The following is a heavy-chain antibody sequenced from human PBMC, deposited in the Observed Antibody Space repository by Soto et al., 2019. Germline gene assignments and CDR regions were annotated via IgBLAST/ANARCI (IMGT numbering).Heavy chain of an antibody. Sequence: QVQLQESGPGLVKPSETLSLTCTVSSGSVSGGSFYWSWIRQPPGKGLEWIGYVSYSGSTNYNPSLKSRVTISIDTSNNQLSLKLSSVTAADTAVYYCARGRFFDYWGQGTLVTVSS. CDR1: SGSVSGGSFY. J-gene: IGHJ4*02. D-gene: IGHD3-16*01. CDR2: VSYSGST. CDR3: ARGRFFDY. V-gene: IGHV4-61*01.